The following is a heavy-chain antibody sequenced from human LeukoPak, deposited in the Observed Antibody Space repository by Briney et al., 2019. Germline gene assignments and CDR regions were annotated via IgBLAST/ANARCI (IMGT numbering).Heavy chain of an antibody. Sequence: GGSLRLSCAASGFTFSSYSMNWVRQAPGKGLEWVSSISSSSSYIYYADSVKGRFTISRDNAKNSLYLQMNSLRAEDTAVYYCARDNLGRLIGYAFDIWGQGTMVTVSS. CDR1: GFTFSSYS. CDR2: ISSSSSYI. J-gene: IGHJ3*02. CDR3: ARDNLGRLIGYAFDI. D-gene: IGHD3-10*01. V-gene: IGHV3-21*01.